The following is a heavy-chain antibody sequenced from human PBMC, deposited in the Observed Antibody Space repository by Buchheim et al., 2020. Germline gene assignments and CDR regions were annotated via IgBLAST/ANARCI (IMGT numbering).Heavy chain of an antibody. CDR1: GFTFSSYA. CDR3: AKDLFRYYDFWSGYSPDY. CDR2: ISGSGGST. J-gene: IGHJ4*02. V-gene: IGHV3-23*01. Sequence: EVQLLESGGGLVQPGGSLRLSCAASGFTFSSYAMSWVRQAPGKGLEWVSAISGSGGSTYYAASVKGRFTISRDNSKNTLYLQMNSLRAEDTAVYYCAKDLFRYYDFWSGYSPDYWGQGTL. D-gene: IGHD3-3*01.